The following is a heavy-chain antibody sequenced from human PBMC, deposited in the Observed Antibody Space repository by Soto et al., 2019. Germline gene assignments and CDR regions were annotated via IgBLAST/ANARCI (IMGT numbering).Heavy chain of an antibody. CDR2: IYPGDSDT. CDR1: GYRFSSDW. CDR3: ARPATPRTYYNGMDV. V-gene: IGHV5-51*01. J-gene: IGHJ6*02. Sequence: GESLKISCKGFGYRFSSDWIGWVRQIPGKGLEWMGLIYPGDSDTRYSPSFQGQVTISADKSITTAYLQWSSLKASDTAMYYCARPATPRTYYNGMDVWGQGTTVTV.